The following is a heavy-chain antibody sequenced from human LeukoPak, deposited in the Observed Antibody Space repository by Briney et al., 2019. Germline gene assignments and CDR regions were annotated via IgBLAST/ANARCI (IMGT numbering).Heavy chain of an antibody. CDR2: IYPGDSDT. Sequence: GESLKISCKGSGYSFTSSWIGWVRQMPGKGLEWMGIIYPGDSDTRYSPSFQGQVTISADKSISTAYLQWSSLKASDTAMYYCARRYCSSANCYPAYFDYWGQGTLVTVSS. J-gene: IGHJ4*02. D-gene: IGHD2-2*01. CDR3: ARRYCSSANCYPAYFDY. V-gene: IGHV5-51*01. CDR1: GYSFTSSW.